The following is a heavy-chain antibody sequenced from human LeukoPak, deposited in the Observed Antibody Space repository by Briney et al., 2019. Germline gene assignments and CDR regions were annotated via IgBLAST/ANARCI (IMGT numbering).Heavy chain of an antibody. D-gene: IGHD3-22*01. CDR1: GFTFSDHY. Sequence: PGGSLRLSCAASGFTFSDHYIDWVRQAPGKGLQWVGRSRNKANSYTTEYAASVKGRFIISRDDSESSLYLQMNSLTAEDTAVYYCTTEYYYDSSGYLDFDYWGQGTLVTVSS. J-gene: IGHJ4*02. V-gene: IGHV3-72*01. CDR2: SRNKANSYTT. CDR3: TTEYYYDSSGYLDFDY.